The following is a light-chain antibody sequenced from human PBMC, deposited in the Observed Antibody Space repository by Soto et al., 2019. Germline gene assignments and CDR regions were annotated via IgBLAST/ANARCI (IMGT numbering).Light chain of an antibody. CDR3: QSYYSSRSGAV. V-gene: IGLV1-40*01. J-gene: IGLJ7*01. CDR2: GNS. CDR1: SSNIGAGYY. Sequence: QSVLTQPPSVSGAPGQRVTISCTGSSSNIGAGYYVHWYQQLPGTAPKLLIYGNSNRPSGVPDRFSGSKSGTSASLAITGLQAEDEADYYCQSYYSSRSGAVFGGGTQLTVL.